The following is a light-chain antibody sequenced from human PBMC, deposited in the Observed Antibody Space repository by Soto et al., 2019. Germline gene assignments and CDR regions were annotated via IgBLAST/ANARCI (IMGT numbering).Light chain of an antibody. CDR2: SAS. V-gene: IGKV1-6*01. Sequence: AIQMTQSPSSLSASEVDRVIITCRASQDIRDELGWYQQIPGKAPKLLIYSASTLQSGVPSRFSGSGSGTDFTLTISSLPPEDFASYICLQEYAYPWTFGQGTRVEI. CDR1: QDIRDE. J-gene: IGKJ1*01. CDR3: LQEYAYPWT.